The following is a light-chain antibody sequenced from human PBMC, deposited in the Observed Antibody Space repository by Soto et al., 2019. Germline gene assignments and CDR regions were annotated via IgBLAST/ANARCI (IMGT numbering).Light chain of an antibody. CDR2: YDS. CDR3: QVWDSSSDHPYVV. J-gene: IGLJ2*01. V-gene: IGLV3-21*04. Sequence: SYELTQPPSVSVAPGKTARITCGGNNIGSKSVHWYQQKPGQAPVLVIYYDSDRPSGIPERFSGSNSGNPATLTISRVQAGDEADYYCQVWDSSSDHPYVVFGGGTKLTVL. CDR1: NIGSKS.